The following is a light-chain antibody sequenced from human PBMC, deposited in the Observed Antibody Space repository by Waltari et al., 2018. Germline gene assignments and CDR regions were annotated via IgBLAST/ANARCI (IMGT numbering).Light chain of an antibody. CDR1: QSVSSK. V-gene: IGKV3-11*01. Sequence: EIVLTQSPATLSLSPGERATLSCRASQSVSSKLAWYQQKPGQAPRLLMYDASNRATGIPARFSGSGSGTDFTLTISSLEPEDFATYYCQQYNSYPYTFGQGTKLEIK. CDR2: DAS. J-gene: IGKJ2*01. CDR3: QQYNSYPYT.